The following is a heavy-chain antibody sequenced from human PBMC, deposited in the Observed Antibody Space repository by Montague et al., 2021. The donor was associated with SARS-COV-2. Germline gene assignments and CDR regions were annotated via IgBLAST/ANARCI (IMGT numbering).Heavy chain of an antibody. CDR1: GFTFRSYW. J-gene: IGHJ4*02. CDR3: VRPLWFGDSDYYFES. Sequence: SLRLSCAASGFTFRSYWMHWVRQVPGRGLVWVSRIRPDGTSTHYAASVKGRFIISRDNAKNTLSLEMTNLRVDDTAIYFCVRPLWFGDSDYYFESWGQGTLVSVSP. D-gene: IGHD3-10*01. CDR2: IRPDGTST. V-gene: IGHV3-74*01.